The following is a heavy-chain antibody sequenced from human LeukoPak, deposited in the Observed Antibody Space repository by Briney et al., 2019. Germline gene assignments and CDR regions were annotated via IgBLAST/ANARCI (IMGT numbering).Heavy chain of an antibody. D-gene: IGHD2-15*01. V-gene: IGHV3-74*01. CDR2: IDNYGSSP. Sequence: GGSLRLSCAASGFTFSSYWMHWVRHAPGKGLVWVSRIDNYGSSPSYADSVKGRFTISRDNSKNTLYLQMNSLRAEDTAVYYCARVVVVAAADAFDIWGQGTMVTVSS. CDR3: ARVVVVAAADAFDI. J-gene: IGHJ3*02. CDR1: GFTFSSYW.